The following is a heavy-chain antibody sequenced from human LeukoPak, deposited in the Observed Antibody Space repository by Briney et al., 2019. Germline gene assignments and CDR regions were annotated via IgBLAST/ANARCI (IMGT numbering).Heavy chain of an antibody. V-gene: IGHV4-59*08. D-gene: IGHD6-13*01. J-gene: IGHJ4*02. CDR1: GGSISSYY. CDR3: ARHSLGDMAAAGTDFDY. Sequence: SSETLSLTCTVSGGSISSYYWSWIRQPPGKGLEWIGYIYYSGSTNYNPSLKSRVTISVDTSKNQFSLKLSSVTAADTAVYYCARHSLGDMAAAGTDFDYWGQGTLVTVSS. CDR2: IYYSGST.